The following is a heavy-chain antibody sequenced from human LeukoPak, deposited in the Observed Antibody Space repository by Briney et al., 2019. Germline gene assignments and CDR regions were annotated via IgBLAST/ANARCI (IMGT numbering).Heavy chain of an antibody. D-gene: IGHD2-15*01. J-gene: IGHJ4*02. CDR3: TRGLPSDKIDY. CDR2: MHYGGSP. CDR1: GGSISSGDYI. V-gene: IGHV4-30-4*01. Sequence: SQTLSLTCTVSGGSISSGDYIWTWIRQPPGKGLEWIGRMHYGGSPSYNPSLQSRVTISADTSKSQFSLSLYSVTAADTAVYYCTRGLPSDKIDYWGQGTLVTVSS.